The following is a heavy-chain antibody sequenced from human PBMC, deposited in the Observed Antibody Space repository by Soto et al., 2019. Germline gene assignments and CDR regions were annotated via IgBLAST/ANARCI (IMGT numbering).Heavy chain of an antibody. CDR1: GGTFSSYT. CDR2: IIPILGIA. CDR3: ARDWVSWLHSRGCFDP. J-gene: IGHJ5*02. Sequence: QVQLVQSGAEVKKPGSSVKVSCKASGGTFSSYTISWVRQAPGQGLEWMGRIIPILGIANYAQKFQGRVTITADKATSRAYRELSSLRSEDTAVYDCARDWVSWLHSRGCFDPWGQGTLVTVSS. V-gene: IGHV1-69*08. D-gene: IGHD5-12*01.